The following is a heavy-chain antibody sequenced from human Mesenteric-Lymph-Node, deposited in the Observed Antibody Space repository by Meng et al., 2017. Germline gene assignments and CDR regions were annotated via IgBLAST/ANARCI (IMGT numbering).Heavy chain of an antibody. CDR3: ARVSGYDYNDY. CDR2: IKQDGSEK. CDR1: GFTFSSYW. Sequence: GESLKISCAASGFTFSSYWMSWVRQPPGKGLEWVANIKQDGSEKYYVDSVKGRFTISRDNAKNSLYLQMNSLRAEDTAFYYCARVSGYDYNDYWGQGTLVTVSS. J-gene: IGHJ4*02. D-gene: IGHD5-12*01. V-gene: IGHV3-7*01.